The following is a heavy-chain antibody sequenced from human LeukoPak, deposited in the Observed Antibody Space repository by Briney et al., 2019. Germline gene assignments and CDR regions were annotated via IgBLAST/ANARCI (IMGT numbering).Heavy chain of an antibody. CDR3: ARDRATVAGIDP. D-gene: IGHD6-19*01. V-gene: IGHV4-38-2*02. CDR1: GYSISSGYY. J-gene: IGHJ5*02. CDR2: IYHSGST. Sequence: SETLSLTCTVSGYSISSGYYWGWIRQPPGKGLEWIGSIYHSGSTYYNPSLKSRVTISVDTSKNQFSLKLSSVTAADTAVYYCARDRATVAGIDPWGQGTLVTVSS.